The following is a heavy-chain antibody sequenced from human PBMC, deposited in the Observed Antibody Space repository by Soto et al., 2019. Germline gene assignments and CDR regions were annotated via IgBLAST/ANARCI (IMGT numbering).Heavy chain of an antibody. Sequence: GESLTTCCQGPGYTFPNDWLVWVLQMPGGGLEWGGLIFPRDSDTRYSPPFEGQVTISAESSIASACLQWRSLEASDIAIYFCARVAYLIQPIDVWGQGTPVTVSS. CDR2: IFPRDSDT. CDR3: ARVAYLIQPIDV. D-gene: IGHD2-2*01. J-gene: IGHJ5*02. CDR1: GYTFPNDW. V-gene: IGHV5-51*01.